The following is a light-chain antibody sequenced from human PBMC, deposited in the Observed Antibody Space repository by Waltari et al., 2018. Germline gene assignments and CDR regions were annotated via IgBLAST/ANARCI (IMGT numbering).Light chain of an antibody. CDR3: SSYAGSNTLV. CDR1: NSDGGTYNY. J-gene: IGLJ2*01. V-gene: IGLV2-8*01. CDR2: EVN. Sequence: QSALSQPPSASGSPGQSVTISCTGTNSDGGTYNYVSWFQQHPGRAPKLLIYEVNKRPSGVPDRFSGSKSDNRASLTVSGLQADDEAVYHCSSYAGSNTLVFGGGTKLTVL.